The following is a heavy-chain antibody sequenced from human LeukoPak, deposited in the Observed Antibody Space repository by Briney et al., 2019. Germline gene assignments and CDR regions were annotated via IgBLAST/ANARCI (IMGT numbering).Heavy chain of an antibody. CDR3: ARRGGYSGYDFPYYFDY. V-gene: IGHV4-59*08. CDR2: IYYSGST. Sequence: PSETLSLTCTVSGGSISSYYWSWIRQPPGKGLEWIGYIYYSGSTNYNPSLKSRVTISVDTSKNQFSLKLSSVTAADTAVYYCARRGGYSGYDFPYYFDYWGQGTLVTVSS. J-gene: IGHJ4*02. D-gene: IGHD5-12*01. CDR1: GGSISSYY.